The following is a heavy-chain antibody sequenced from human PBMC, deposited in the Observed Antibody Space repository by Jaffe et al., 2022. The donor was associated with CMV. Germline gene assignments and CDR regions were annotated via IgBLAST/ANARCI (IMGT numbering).Heavy chain of an antibody. J-gene: IGHJ5*02. CDR1: GGSISSSSYY. CDR2: IYYSGST. V-gene: IGHV4-39*01. D-gene: IGHD3-10*01. Sequence: QLQLQESGPGLVKPSETLSLTCTVSGGSISSSSYYWGWIRQPPGKGLEWIGSIYYSGSTYYNPSLKSRVTISVDTSKNQFSLKLSSVTAADTAVYYCARPGGSYYNVWFDPWGQGTLVTVSS. CDR3: ARPGGSYYNVWFDP.